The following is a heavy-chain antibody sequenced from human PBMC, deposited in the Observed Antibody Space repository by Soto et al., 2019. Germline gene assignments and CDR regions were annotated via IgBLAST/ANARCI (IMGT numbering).Heavy chain of an antibody. CDR1: GGTFSSYA. CDR2: IIPIFGTA. V-gene: IGHV1-69*06. J-gene: IGHJ6*02. CDR3: ARVMVRGVIIDYYYYGMDV. Sequence: ASVKVSCNASGGTFSSYAISWVRQAPGQGLEWMGGIIPIFGTANYAQKFQGRFTITADKSTSTAYMELSSLRSEDTAVYYCARVMVRGVIIDYYYYGMDVCGQGTPVTVS. D-gene: IGHD3-10*01.